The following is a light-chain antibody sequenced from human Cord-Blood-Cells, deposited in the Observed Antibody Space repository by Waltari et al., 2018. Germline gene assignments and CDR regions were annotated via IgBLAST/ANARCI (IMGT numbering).Light chain of an antibody. CDR1: SSNIGSNY. Sequence: QSVLPPPPSASGTPGPRVTISCSGSSSNIGSNYVYWYQQLPGTAPKHLIYRNNQRPSGVPDRFSGSKSGTSASLAISGLRSEDEADYYCAAWDDSLSGWVFGGGTKLTVL. V-gene: IGLV1-47*01. CDR3: AAWDDSLSGWV. J-gene: IGLJ3*02. CDR2: RNN.